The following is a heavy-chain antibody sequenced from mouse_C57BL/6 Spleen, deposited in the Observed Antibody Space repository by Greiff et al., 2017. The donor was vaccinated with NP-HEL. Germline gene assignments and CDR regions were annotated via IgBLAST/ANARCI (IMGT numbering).Heavy chain of an antibody. CDR3: ARSYYSNYCDY. Sequence: EVHLVESGGGLVQPGGSLKLSCAASGFTFSDYYMYWVRQTPEKRLEWVAYISNGGGSTYYPDTVKGRFTISRDNAKNTLYLQMSRLKSEDTAMYYCARSYYSNYCDYWGQGTTLTVSS. J-gene: IGHJ2*01. CDR1: GFTFSDYY. CDR2: ISNGGGST. D-gene: IGHD2-5*01. V-gene: IGHV5-12*01.